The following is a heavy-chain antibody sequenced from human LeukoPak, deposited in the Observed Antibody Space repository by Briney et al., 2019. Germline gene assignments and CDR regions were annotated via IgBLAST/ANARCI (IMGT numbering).Heavy chain of an antibody. D-gene: IGHD6-13*01. Sequence: ASVKVSCTASGYTFTSYDINWVRQATGQGLEWMGWMNPNSGNTGYAQKFQGRVTMTRNTSISTAYMELSSLRSEDTAVYYCARPIKPVRRGSCWGHWFDPWGQGTLVTVSS. V-gene: IGHV1-8*01. CDR3: ARPIKPVRRGSCWGHWFDP. CDR1: GYTFTSYD. CDR2: MNPNSGNT. J-gene: IGHJ5*02.